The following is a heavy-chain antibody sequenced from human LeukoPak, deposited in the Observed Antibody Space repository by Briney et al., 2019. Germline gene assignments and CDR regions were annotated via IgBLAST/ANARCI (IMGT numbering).Heavy chain of an antibody. J-gene: IGHJ5*02. CDR2: INPRGGST. V-gene: IGHV1-46*01. Sequence: ASVKVSCKASGYTFTSHFMHWVRQAPGQGLEWMGIINPRGGSTSYTQKFQGRVTMTRDTSTSTVYMELSSLRSEDTAVYFCARQSGGPYNWFDPWGQGTLVTVSS. CDR3: ARQSGGPYNWFDP. D-gene: IGHD2-15*01. CDR1: GYTFTSHF.